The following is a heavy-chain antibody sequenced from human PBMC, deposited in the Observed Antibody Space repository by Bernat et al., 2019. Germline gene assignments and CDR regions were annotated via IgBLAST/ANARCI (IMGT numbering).Heavy chain of an antibody. CDR1: GFTFSDYS. CDR3: AGDWSGYLPDY. CDR2: ISGGSDYT. V-gene: IGHV3-11*06. J-gene: IGHJ4*02. D-gene: IGHD3-3*01. Sequence: QVQLVESGGGLVKPGGSLRLSCVASGFTFSDYSMSWIRQTPGKGLEWISCISGGSDYTNYEDSVKGRFTISRDNAKNSLYLQMNSLGAEDTAVYYCAGDWSGYLPDYWGQGTLVTVSS.